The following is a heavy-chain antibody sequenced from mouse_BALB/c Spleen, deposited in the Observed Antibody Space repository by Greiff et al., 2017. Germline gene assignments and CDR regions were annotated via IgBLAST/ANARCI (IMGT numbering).Heavy chain of an antibody. V-gene: IGHV5-6-5*01. J-gene: IGHJ2*01. CDR1: GFTFSSYA. D-gene: IGHD2-4*01. Sequence: EVQLVESGGGLVKPGGSLKLSCAASGFTFSSYAMSWVRQTPEKRLEWVASISSGGSTYYPDSVKGRFTISRDNARNILYLQMSSLRSEDTAMYYCARGGVITTGFFDYWGQGTTLTVSS. CDR2: ISSGGST. CDR3: ARGGVITTGFFDY.